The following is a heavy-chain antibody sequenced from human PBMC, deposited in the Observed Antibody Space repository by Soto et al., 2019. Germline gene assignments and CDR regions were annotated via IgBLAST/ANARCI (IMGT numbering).Heavy chain of an antibody. V-gene: IGHV3-48*02. J-gene: IGHJ4*02. Sequence: EVQLVESGGGLVQPGGSLRLSCAASGFTFSSYSFNWIRQAPGKGLEWVAFISGSGSISYADSVKGRFTISRDNAKNSVYLQMNSLRDEDTAVYYCASPQNPLDYCGQGTLVIVSS. CDR2: ISGSGSI. CDR1: GFTFSSYS. CDR3: ASPQNPLDY.